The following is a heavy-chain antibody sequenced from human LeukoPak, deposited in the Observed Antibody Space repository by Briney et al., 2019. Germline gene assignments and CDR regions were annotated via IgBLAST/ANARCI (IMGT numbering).Heavy chain of an antibody. J-gene: IGHJ6*02. Sequence: SETLSLTCTVSGGSISSYYWSWIRQPPGKGLEWIGYIYYSGSTYYNPSLKSRVTISVDTSKNQFSLKLSSVTAADTAVYYCARESVVVVPAAIGRHYYYYYGMDVWGQGTTVTVSS. D-gene: IGHD2-2*02. V-gene: IGHV4-59*12. CDR3: ARESVVVVPAAIGRHYYYYYGMDV. CDR2: IYYSGST. CDR1: GGSISSYY.